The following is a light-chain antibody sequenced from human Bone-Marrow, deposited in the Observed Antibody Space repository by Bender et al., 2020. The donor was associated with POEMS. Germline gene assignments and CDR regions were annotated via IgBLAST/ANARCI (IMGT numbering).Light chain of an antibody. V-gene: IGLV2-14*01. Sequence: QSVLTQPASVSGSPGQSITISCTGTSSDVGGYNYVSWYQQHPGKAPKLIIYEASNRPLGASNRFSGSKSGNTASLTISGLQAEDEAVYYCGSYAGTDIPYVFGTGTRVTVL. CDR2: EAS. CDR1: SSDVGGYNY. J-gene: IGLJ1*01. CDR3: GSYAGTDIPYV.